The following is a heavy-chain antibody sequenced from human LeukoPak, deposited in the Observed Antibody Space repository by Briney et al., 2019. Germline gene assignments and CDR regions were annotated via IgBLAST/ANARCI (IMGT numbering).Heavy chain of an antibody. D-gene: IGHD2-15*01. CDR2: INPNTGAT. V-gene: IGHV1-2*02. Sequence: ASVKVSCKASGYTFTGYYMFWVRQAPGQGLDWMGLINPNTGATKYGQNFQGRVTLTRDTSIRTTFMELSSLRSDDTAFYYCARDERFCNGDNHYPDLGYWGQGTLVTVSS. CDR1: GYTFTGYY. J-gene: IGHJ4*02. CDR3: ARDERFCNGDNHYPDLGY.